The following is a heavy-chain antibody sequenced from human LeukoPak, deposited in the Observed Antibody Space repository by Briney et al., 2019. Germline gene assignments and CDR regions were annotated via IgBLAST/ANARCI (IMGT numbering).Heavy chain of an antibody. CDR2: ISAYNGNT. J-gene: IGHJ4*02. V-gene: IGHV1-18*01. CDR1: GYTFTSYG. Sequence: ASVNVSCKASGYTFTSYGISWVRQAPGQGLEWMGWISAYNGNTNYAQKLQGRVTMTTDTSTSTAYMELRSLRSDDTAVYYCARDSICSGGSCYLAPFDYWGQGTLVTVSS. CDR3: ARDSICSGGSCYLAPFDY. D-gene: IGHD2-15*01.